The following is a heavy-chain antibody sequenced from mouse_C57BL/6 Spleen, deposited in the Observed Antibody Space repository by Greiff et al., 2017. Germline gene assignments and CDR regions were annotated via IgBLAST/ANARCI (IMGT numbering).Heavy chain of an antibody. Sequence: EVQVVESGGGLVKPGGSLKLSCAASGFTFSSYTMSWVRQTPEKRLEWVATISGGGGNTYYPDSVKGRFTISRDNAKNTLYLQMSSLRSEDTALYYCARRVGFAYWGQGTLVTVSA. V-gene: IGHV5-9*01. CDR3: ARRVGFAY. J-gene: IGHJ3*01. CDR1: GFTFSSYT. D-gene: IGHD1-1*01. CDR2: ISGGGGNT.